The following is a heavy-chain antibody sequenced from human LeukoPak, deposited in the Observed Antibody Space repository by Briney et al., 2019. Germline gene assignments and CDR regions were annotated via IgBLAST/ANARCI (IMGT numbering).Heavy chain of an antibody. CDR3: ARTYYDILTGPWALFDY. Sequence: ASVKVSCKASGYTFTGYYMHWVRQAPGQGLEWMGWINPNSGGTNYAQKFQGRVTMTRDTSISTAYMELGRLRSDDTAVYYCARTYYDILTGPWALFDYWGQGTLVTVSS. CDR2: INPNSGGT. D-gene: IGHD3-9*01. CDR1: GYTFTGYY. V-gene: IGHV1-2*02. J-gene: IGHJ4*02.